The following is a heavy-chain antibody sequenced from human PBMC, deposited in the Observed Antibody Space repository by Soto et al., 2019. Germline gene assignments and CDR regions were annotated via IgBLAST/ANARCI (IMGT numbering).Heavy chain of an antibody. V-gene: IGHV1-18*01. CDR2: ISTDNDNT. D-gene: IGHD1-1*01. Sequence: ASVKVSCKASGYTFSNYGISWVRKAPGQRLEWMGWISTDNDNTHYAEKFRGRVTMTTDTSANTAYMESSSLTSEDTAVYYCARGRTTTSWVLDYWGPGALVTVSS. CDR3: ARGRTTTSWVLDY. CDR1: GYTFSNYG. J-gene: IGHJ4*02.